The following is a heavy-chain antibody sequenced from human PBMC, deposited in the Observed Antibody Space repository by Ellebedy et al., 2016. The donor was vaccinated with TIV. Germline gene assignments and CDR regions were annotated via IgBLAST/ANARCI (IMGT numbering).Heavy chain of an antibody. J-gene: IGHJ1*01. CDR2: ISAYNGNT. V-gene: IGHV1-18*01. Sequence: AASVKVSCKASGYTFTSYGISWVRQAPGQGLEWRGWISAYNGNTNYAQKLQGRVTMTTDTSTSTAYIELRSLRSDDTAVYYCATGGQPRYYDSSGAPEYFQHWGQGTLVTVSS. CDR3: ATGGQPRYYDSSGAPEYFQH. CDR1: GYTFTSYG. D-gene: IGHD3-22*01.